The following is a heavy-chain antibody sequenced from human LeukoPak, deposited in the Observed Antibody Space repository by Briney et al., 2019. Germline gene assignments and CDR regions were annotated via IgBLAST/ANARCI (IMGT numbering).Heavy chain of an antibody. CDR1: GFTFSSYS. Sequence: GGSLRLSCAASGFTFSSYSMNWVRQAQGKGLEWVSSISSSSSYIYYADSVKGRFTISRANAKNSLYLQMNRLRGEDTAVYYGARDKGSSWSGGFDYWGQGALVTVSS. J-gene: IGHJ4*02. CDR3: ARDKGSSWSGGFDY. CDR2: ISSSSSYI. D-gene: IGHD6-13*01. V-gene: IGHV3-21*01.